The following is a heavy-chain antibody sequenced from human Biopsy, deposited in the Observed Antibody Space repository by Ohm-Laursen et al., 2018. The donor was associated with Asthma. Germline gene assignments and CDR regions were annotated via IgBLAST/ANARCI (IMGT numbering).Heavy chain of an antibody. D-gene: IGHD4-17*01. J-gene: IGHJ4*02. Sequence: ASVKVSCKISGYSLTDLSMHWVRQAPGQGLEWMGGHDHEEGGTVNARRFQGRVTMTEDTSTDTAYMELGSPSSDDTAVYYCASDFPKDYVRYNFQFWGQGTLVTVSS. V-gene: IGHV1-24*01. CDR2: HDHEEGGT. CDR3: ASDFPKDYVRYNFQF. CDR1: GYSLTDLS.